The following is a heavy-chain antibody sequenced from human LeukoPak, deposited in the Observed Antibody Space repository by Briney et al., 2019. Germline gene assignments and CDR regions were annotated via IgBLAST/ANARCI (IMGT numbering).Heavy chain of an antibody. J-gene: IGHJ4*02. V-gene: IGHV3-48*03. D-gene: IGHD2-21*01. CDR1: GFTFSNYE. CDR2: TSTSGTTT. Sequence: PGGSLRLSCAASGFTFSNYEMIWVRQAPGKGLEWISYTSTSGTTTNYADSVKGRFTISRDNAKNSLYLQMNSLSGEDTAVYYCTRNGGGLGYWGQGTLVTVSS. CDR3: TRNGGGLGY.